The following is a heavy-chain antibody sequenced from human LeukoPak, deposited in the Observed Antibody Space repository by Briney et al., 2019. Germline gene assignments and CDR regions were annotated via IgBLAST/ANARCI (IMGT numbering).Heavy chain of an antibody. V-gene: IGHV5-10-1*01. CDR3: ARQGTPASKLWFGELYNWFDP. CDR1: GYSFTSYW. D-gene: IGHD3-10*01. Sequence: GESLKISCKGSGYSFTSYWISWVRQMPGKGLEWMERIDPSDSYTNYSPSFQGHVTISADKSISTAYLQWSSLKASDTAMYYCARQGTPASKLWFGELYNWFDPWGQGTLVTVSS. CDR2: IDPSDSYT. J-gene: IGHJ5*02.